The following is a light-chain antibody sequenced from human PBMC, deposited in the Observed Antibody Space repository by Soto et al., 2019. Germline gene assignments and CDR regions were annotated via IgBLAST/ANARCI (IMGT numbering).Light chain of an antibody. CDR3: AAWDDSLVV. CDR2: RNN. CDR1: SSNIGSNY. J-gene: IGLJ7*01. Sequence: QSVLTQPPSASGTPGQRVTISCSGSSSNIGSNYVYWYQQLPGTAPKLLIYRNNQRPSGVPDRFSGSKSGTSASLVISGLRSEDEADYYCAAWDDSLVVFGGGTQLTVL. V-gene: IGLV1-47*01.